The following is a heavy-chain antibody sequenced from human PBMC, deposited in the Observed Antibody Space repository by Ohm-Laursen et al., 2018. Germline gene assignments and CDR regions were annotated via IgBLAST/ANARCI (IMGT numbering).Heavy chain of an antibody. Sequence: SLRLSCAASGFAFSTFAMMWVRQAPGKELEWVSGIIQNGHNTYYADSVKGRFTVSRDDSRSMLFLQMNSLRDEDTAVYYCATAGPYSGDDYWGQGTLVNVSS. D-gene: IGHD6-25*01. CDR3: ATAGPYSGDDY. CDR1: GFAFSTFA. V-gene: IGHV3-23*01. CDR2: IIQNGHNT. J-gene: IGHJ4*02.